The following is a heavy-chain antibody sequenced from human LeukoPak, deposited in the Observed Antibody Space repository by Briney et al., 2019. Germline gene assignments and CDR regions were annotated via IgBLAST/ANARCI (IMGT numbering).Heavy chain of an antibody. CDR1: GGSISSYY. D-gene: IGHD6-6*01. CDR2: FYYSGSTKSGST. CDR3: ARGSRSSPSGHFYYHYYKDV. Sequence: PSETLSLTCTVSGGSISSYYWNWIRQPPGKGLEWIGFFYYSGSTKSGSTKYNPLLESPVDISVDTSKKQLSLELSSVTAADTAVYNCARGSRSSPSGHFYYHYYKDVWGKGNTVTVSS. J-gene: IGHJ6*03. V-gene: IGHV4-59*12.